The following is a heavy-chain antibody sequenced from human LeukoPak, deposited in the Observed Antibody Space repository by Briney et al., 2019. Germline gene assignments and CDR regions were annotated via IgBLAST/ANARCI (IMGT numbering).Heavy chain of an antibody. J-gene: IGHJ5*02. V-gene: IGHV1-69*13. CDR3: ARVPRGSGNRFDP. CDR2: IIPIFGTA. Sequence: GASVKVSCKASGGTFSSYAISWVRQAPGQGLEWMGGIIPIFGTANYAQKFQGRVTITADESTSTAYMELSRLRSDDTAVYYCARVPRGSGNRFDPWGQGTLVTVSS. D-gene: IGHD3-3*01. CDR1: GGTFSSYA.